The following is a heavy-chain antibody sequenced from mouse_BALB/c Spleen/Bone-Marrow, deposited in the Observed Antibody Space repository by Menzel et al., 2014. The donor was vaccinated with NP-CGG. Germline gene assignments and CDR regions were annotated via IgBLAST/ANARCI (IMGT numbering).Heavy chain of an antibody. J-gene: IGHJ4*01. CDR1: GFDFSRYW. CDR3: ARNGFYAMDY. Sequence: EVKLMESGGGLVQPGGSLKLSCAASGFDFSRYWMSWVRQAPGKGLEWIGEISPDSSTLHYTPSLKDKFIISRDNAKNTLYLQMGKVRSEDTALYYCARNGFYAMDYWGQGTSVTVSS. CDR2: ISPDSSTL. V-gene: IGHV4-1*02.